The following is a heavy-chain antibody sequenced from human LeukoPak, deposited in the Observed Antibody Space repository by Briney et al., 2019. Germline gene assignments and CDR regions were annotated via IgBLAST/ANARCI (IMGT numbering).Heavy chain of an antibody. CDR1: GFTFNSYS. J-gene: IGHJ4*02. D-gene: IGHD3-10*01. CDR3: ARGPLVGDERLDY. V-gene: IGHV3-48*01. Sequence: GGSLRLSCAASGFTFNSYSMNWVRQDPGKGLEWVSYISSSGSIIYYADSVRGRFTISRDNAKNSLYLHMNSLRPEDTAVYYCARGPLVGDERLDYRGQGTLVTASS. CDR2: ISSSGSII.